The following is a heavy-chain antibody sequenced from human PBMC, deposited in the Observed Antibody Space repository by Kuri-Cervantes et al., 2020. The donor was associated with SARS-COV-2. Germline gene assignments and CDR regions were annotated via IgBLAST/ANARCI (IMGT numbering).Heavy chain of an antibody. Sequence: LSLTCAASGFTVSSNYMSWVRRAPGKGLEWVSVIYSGGSTYYADSVKGRFTISRDNSKNTLYLQMNSLRAEDTAVYYCARETVSGLFVYWGQGTLVTVSS. J-gene: IGHJ4*02. V-gene: IGHV3-53*01. D-gene: IGHD4-11*01. CDR3: ARETVSGLFVY. CDR1: GFTVSSNY. CDR2: IYSGGST.